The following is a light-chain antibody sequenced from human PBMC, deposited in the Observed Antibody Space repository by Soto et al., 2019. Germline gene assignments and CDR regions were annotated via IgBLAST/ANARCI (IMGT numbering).Light chain of an antibody. CDR3: QQYGAAPRT. CDR2: GAS. CDR1: QSVRRDY. V-gene: IGKV3-20*01. Sequence: EIELTQSPSSLCLSXVASATLSXXXSQSVRRDYLAWLQQKPGQAPRVLIYGASSRAAGIPDRFSGSGSGTAFTLTISRLEAEDSAVYYCQQYGAAPRTFGQGTKVDIK. J-gene: IGKJ1*01.